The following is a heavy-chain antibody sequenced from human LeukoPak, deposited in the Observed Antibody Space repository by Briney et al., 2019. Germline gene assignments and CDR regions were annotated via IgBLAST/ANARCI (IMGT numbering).Heavy chain of an antibody. D-gene: IGHD6-13*01. J-gene: IGHJ4*02. V-gene: IGHV3-11*01. Sequence: GGSLRLSCAVSGFTFSDYHMSWIRQAPGKGLEWISYISGGGSSISHADSVKGRFTISRNNAENSLYLQMNSLRAEDTAVYYCARRTAGGRCFDYWGQGTLVTVSS. CDR1: GFTFSDYH. CDR3: ARRTAGGRCFDY. CDR2: ISGGGSSI.